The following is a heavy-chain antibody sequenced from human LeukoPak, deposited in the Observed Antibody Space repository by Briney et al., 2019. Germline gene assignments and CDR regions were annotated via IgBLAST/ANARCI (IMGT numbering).Heavy chain of an antibody. V-gene: IGHV3-74*01. Sequence: GGSLRLSCAASGNYWMHWVRQAPGKGLVRVSHINSDGSWTSYADSVKGRFTISKDNAKNTVYLQMNNLRAEDTAVYYCAKDRTYYYGSGSLGTDYWGQGTLVTVSS. D-gene: IGHD3-10*01. CDR2: INSDGSWT. J-gene: IGHJ4*02. CDR1: GNYW. CDR3: AKDRTYYYGSGSLGTDY.